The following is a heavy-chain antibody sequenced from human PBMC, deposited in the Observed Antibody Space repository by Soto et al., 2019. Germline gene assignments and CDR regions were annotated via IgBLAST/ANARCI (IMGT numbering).Heavy chain of an antibody. CDR3: AREDSIIIPAVSDF. Sequence: GGALRLSCTVSGFAFNNYGINWVRQSPGKGLEWVSSISKSDYTYYSDSVKGRFTISRDNAKNSVSLQMNTLRVEDTAVYYCAREDSIIIPAVSDFWGQGTLVPVSP. CDR2: ISKSDYT. CDR1: GFAFNNYG. D-gene: IGHD2-2*01. J-gene: IGHJ1*01. V-gene: IGHV3-21*01.